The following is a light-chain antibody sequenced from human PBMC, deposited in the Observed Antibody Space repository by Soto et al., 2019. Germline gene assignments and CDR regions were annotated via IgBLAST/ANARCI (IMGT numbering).Light chain of an antibody. J-gene: IGKJ1*01. CDR2: DAS. Sequence: EIVMTQSPATLSVSPGERATLSCRASQSLSSSLAWYQQKPDQAPRLLIYDASTRATDIPARFSGSGSGTEFTLTISSLQSEDSAVYYCLQYFRWRAFGQGTKVEIK. CDR3: LQYFRWRA. CDR1: QSLSSS. V-gene: IGKV3-15*01.